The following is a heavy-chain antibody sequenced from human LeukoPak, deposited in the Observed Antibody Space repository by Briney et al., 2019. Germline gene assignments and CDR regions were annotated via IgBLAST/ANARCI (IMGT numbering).Heavy chain of an antibody. CDR2: ISAYNGNT. J-gene: IGHJ6*03. V-gene: IGHV1-18*01. D-gene: IGHD3-3*01. CDR3: ARSPYDFWSGYYTGLSYYYYYMDV. CDR1: GYTFTSYG. Sequence: GASVKVSCKASGYTFTSYGISWVRQAPGQGLEWMGWISAYNGNTNYAQKLQGRVTMTTDTSTSTAYMELRSLRSDDTAVYYCARSPYDFWSGYYTGLSYYYYYMDVWGKGTTVTVSS.